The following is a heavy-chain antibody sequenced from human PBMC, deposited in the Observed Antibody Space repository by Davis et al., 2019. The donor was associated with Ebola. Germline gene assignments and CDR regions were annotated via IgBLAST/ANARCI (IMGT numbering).Heavy chain of an antibody. D-gene: IGHD3-3*01. CDR3: TVFGVVPPG. Sequence: GESLKISCAASGFSVSGNYMHWVRQAPGKGLVWVSRINNDGSGTNYADSVRGRFTISRDNAKNTLYLQMNSLRAEDTAVYYCTVFGVVPPGWGQGTLVTVSS. J-gene: IGHJ4*02. CDR2: INNDGSGT. CDR1: GFSVSGNY. V-gene: IGHV3-74*01.